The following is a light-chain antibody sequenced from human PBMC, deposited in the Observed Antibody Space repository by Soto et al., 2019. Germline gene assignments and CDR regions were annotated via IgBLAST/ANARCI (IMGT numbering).Light chain of an antibody. Sequence: EIVMTQSPGTLSLSPGETATLSCRARQSVSRDLAWYQQKSGQSPRLLIYGASTRATGIPARFSGSGFGIDFSLTIISLQSEDFAVYYCQQYNDWPRTFVQWTMLDI. CDR3: QQYNDWPRT. J-gene: IGKJ1*01. CDR2: GAS. CDR1: QSVSRD. V-gene: IGKV3-15*01.